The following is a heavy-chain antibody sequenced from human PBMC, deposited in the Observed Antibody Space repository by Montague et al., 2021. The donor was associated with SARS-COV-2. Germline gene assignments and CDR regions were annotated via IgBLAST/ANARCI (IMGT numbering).Heavy chain of an antibody. D-gene: IGHD3-10*01. CDR1: GFTFSSYG. J-gene: IGHJ6*02. V-gene: IGHV3-33*01. Sequence: SLRLSCAASGFTFSSYGMHWVRQAPGKGLEWVAVIWYDGSNKYYADSVKGRFTISRDNSKNTLYLRMNSLRAEDTAVYYCARDGSPHYYYYAMDVWGQRTTVTVSS. CDR3: ARDGSPHYYYYAMDV. CDR2: IWYDGSNK.